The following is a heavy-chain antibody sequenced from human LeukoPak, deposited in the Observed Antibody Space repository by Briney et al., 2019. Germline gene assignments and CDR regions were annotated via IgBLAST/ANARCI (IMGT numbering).Heavy chain of an antibody. CDR2: IRSTPFGGTT. Sequence: GRSLRLSCTASGFTFGGYAVSWVRQAPGRGLEWVGFIRSTPFGGTTEYAASVNGRFTISRDDSKSIAYLQMNSLKTEDTAVYYCTKDPVTYSGSDYYYYAMDVWGQGTTVTVS. J-gene: IGHJ6*02. D-gene: IGHD6-6*01. CDR1: GFTFGGYA. CDR3: TKDPVTYSGSDYYYYAMDV. V-gene: IGHV3-49*04.